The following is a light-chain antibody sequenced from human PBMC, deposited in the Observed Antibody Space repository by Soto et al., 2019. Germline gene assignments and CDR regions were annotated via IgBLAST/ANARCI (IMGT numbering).Light chain of an antibody. CDR1: SSDIGAYNY. CDR2: EVS. V-gene: IGLV2-14*03. CDR3: SSYADINTPVI. J-gene: IGLJ2*01. Sequence: QSALTQPASVSGSPGQSVTISCTGTSSDIGAYNYVSWYQQYPDKVPRLIIYEVSHRPSGISDRFSGSKSGNTASLTISGLQAEDEADYYCSSYADINTPVIFGGGTQLTVL.